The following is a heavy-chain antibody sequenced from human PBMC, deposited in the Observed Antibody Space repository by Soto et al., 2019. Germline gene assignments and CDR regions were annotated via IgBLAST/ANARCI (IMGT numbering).Heavy chain of an antibody. V-gene: IGHV1-18*01. D-gene: IGHD2-21*02. Sequence: QVQLVQSGAEVKKPGASVKVSCKASGYTFTSYGITWVRQAPGQGLEWMGGISAYNGNTNYAQKLQGRVTMTTDTSTSTAYMELRSLRSDDTAVYYCARASSYCGGDCYYYSGMDVWGQGTTVTVSS. CDR2: ISAYNGNT. CDR1: GYTFTSYG. J-gene: IGHJ6*02. CDR3: ARASSYCGGDCYYYSGMDV.